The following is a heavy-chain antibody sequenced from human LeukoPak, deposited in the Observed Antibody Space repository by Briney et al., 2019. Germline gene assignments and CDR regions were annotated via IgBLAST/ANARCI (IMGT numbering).Heavy chain of an antibody. Sequence: SETLSLTCTVSGGSISSSTYYWVWIRQPPGKGLEWIGSIYYSGSTYYNPSLKSRVTISVYTSKSQFSLNLGSVTATDRAVYYCASSPGGYCSSASCYTGGYFDYWGQGSLVTVSS. D-gene: IGHD2-2*02. J-gene: IGHJ4*02. CDR1: GGSISSSTYY. V-gene: IGHV4-39*01. CDR3: ASSPGGYCSSASCYTGGYFDY. CDR2: IYYSGST.